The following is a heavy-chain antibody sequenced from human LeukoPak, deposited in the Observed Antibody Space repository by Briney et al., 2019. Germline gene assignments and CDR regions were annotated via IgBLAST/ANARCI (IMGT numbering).Heavy chain of an antibody. CDR1: GGSFSGYY. CDR2: INHSGST. Sequence: SETLSLTCAVYGGSFSGYYWSWIRQPPGKGLEWIGEINHSGSTNYNPSLKSRVTISLDTSKNQFSLKLSSVTAADTAVYYCARGLRTYYGSGSYFPTNYWGQGTLVTVSS. J-gene: IGHJ4*02. D-gene: IGHD3-10*01. V-gene: IGHV4-34*01. CDR3: ARGLRTYYGSGSYFPTNY.